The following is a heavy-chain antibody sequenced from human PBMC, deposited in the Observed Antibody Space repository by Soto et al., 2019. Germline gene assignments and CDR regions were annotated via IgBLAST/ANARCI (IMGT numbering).Heavy chain of an antibody. Sequence: QVQLVQSGAEVKKPGASVKVSCKASGYTFTSYGISWLRHAPGQGLGWMGWISAYNGNTNYAQKLQGRVTMTTDTSTSTAFIEGKSVRSDDTAMSYCARDRAADDNVFDYWGQRNLV. CDR1: GYTFTSYG. V-gene: IGHV1-18*01. J-gene: IGHJ4*02. CDR2: ISAYNGNT. CDR3: ARDRAADDNVFDY. D-gene: IGHD6-25*01.